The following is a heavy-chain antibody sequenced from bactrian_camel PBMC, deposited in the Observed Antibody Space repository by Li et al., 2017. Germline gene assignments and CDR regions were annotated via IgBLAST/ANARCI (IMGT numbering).Heavy chain of an antibody. V-gene: IGHV3S39*01. D-gene: IGHD1*01. Sequence: SLRLSCRISGDTYSRYCMGWFRKAPGKQREGVANIDSSRAVYAESVKGRFTISKDDAKHTLDLQLNDLKVEDTAMYYCAAVGGFCYGVESKRLFTYWGQGTQVTVS. CDR1: GDTYSRYC. CDR3: AAVGGFCYGVESKRLFTY. CDR2: IDSSRA. J-gene: IGHJ4*01.